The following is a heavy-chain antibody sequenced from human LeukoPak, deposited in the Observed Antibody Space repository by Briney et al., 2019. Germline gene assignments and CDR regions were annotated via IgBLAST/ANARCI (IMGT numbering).Heavy chain of an antibody. CDR1: GFIFTNCG. V-gene: IGHV3-30*03. J-gene: IGHJ4*02. D-gene: IGHD5-12*01. Sequence: GRSLRLSCAASGFIFTNCGMHWVRQAPGKGLEWVAVMYSDGSTQYYADSVKGRFTISRDNSKTRLYLQMTSLRAEDTAVYYCVSVSYGGYVTLDTWGQGTLVTVSS. CDR2: MYSDGSTQ. CDR3: VSVSYGGYVTLDT.